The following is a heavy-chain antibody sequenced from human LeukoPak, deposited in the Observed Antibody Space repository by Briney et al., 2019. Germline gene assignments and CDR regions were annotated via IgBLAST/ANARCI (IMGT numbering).Heavy chain of an antibody. CDR3: ASDSSGWYLGDAFDI. CDR1: GGSFSGYY. CDR2: IYYSGST. D-gene: IGHD6-19*01. J-gene: IGHJ3*02. Sequence: PSETLSLTCAVYGGSFSGYYWSWIRQPPGKGLEWIGYIYYSGSTNYNPSLKSRVTISVDTSKNQFSLKLSSVTAADTAVYYCASDSSGWYLGDAFDIWGQGTMVTVSS. V-gene: IGHV4-59*01.